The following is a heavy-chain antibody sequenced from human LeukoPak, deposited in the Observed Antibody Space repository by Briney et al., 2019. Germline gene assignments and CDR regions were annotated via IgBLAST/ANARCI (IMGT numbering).Heavy chain of an antibody. D-gene: IGHD6-13*01. CDR3: ARVDSSSWWAGGNWFDP. CDR2: TYYRSKWYN. J-gene: IGHJ5*02. CDR1: GDSVSSNSAA. Sequence: SQTLSLTCAISGDSVSSNSAAWNWIRQSPSRGLEWLGRTYYRSKWYNDYAVSVKSRITINPDTSKNQFSLQLNSVTPEDTAVYYCARVDSSSWWAGGNWFDPWGQGTLVTVSS. V-gene: IGHV6-1*01.